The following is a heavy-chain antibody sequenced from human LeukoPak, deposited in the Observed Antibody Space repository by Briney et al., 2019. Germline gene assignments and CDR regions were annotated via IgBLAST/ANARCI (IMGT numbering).Heavy chain of an antibody. CDR3: ARDGCSSTSCLDYYYYGMDV. CDR2: MKQDGSEK. V-gene: IGHV3-7*01. J-gene: IGHJ6*02. D-gene: IGHD2-2*01. CDR1: GFTFSSYW. Sequence: GGSLRLSCAASGFTFSSYWMSWVRQAPGKGLEWVANMKQDGSEKYYVDSVKGRFTISRDNAKNSLYLQMNSLRAEDTAVYYCARDGCSSTSCLDYYYYGMDVWGQGTTVTVSS.